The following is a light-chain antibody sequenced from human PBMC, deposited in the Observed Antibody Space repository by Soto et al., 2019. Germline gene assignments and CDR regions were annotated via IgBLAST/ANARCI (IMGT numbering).Light chain of an antibody. CDR2: GAS. J-gene: IGKJ2*01. V-gene: IGKV3-20*01. CDR1: QSVSSSY. Sequence: IVLTQSPGTLSWSPGERATLSCRASQSVSSSYLAWYQQKPGQAPRLLIYGASSRSTGIPDRFSGSGSGTDFTLTFSRLEPEDFAVYYCQPSGSSLPYTFGQGTKLEIK. CDR3: QPSGSSLPYT.